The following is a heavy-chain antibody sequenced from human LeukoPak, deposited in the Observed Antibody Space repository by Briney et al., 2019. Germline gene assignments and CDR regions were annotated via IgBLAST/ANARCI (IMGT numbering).Heavy chain of an antibody. V-gene: IGHV3-23*01. CDR3: AKDPKWVRPAAIPGNWFDP. D-gene: IGHD2-2*02. CDR1: GFTFSSYA. Sequence: PGGSLRLSCAASGFTFSSYAMSRVRQAPGKELEWVSAISGSGGSTYYADSVKGRFTISRDNSKNTLYLQMNSLRAEDTAVYYCAKDPKWVRPAAIPGNWFDPWGQGTLVTVSS. J-gene: IGHJ5*02. CDR2: ISGSGGST.